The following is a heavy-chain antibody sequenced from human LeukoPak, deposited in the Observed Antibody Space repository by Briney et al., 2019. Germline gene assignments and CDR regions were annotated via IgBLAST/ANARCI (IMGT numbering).Heavy chain of an antibody. Sequence: PSETLSLTCTVSGGSISSSSYYWGWIRQPPGKGLEWIGSIYYSGSTYYNPSLKSRVTISVDTSKNQFSLKLSSVTAADTAVYYCAREDRIAAAGTGFDYWGQGTLVTVSS. D-gene: IGHD6-13*01. J-gene: IGHJ4*02. V-gene: IGHV4-39*07. CDR1: GGSISSSSYY. CDR3: AREDRIAAAGTGFDY. CDR2: IYYSGST.